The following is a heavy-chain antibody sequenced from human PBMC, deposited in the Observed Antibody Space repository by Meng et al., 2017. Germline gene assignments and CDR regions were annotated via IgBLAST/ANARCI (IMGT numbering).Heavy chain of an antibody. CDR1: GGTFSSYA. J-gene: IGHJ6*02. CDR2: IIPIFGTA. CDR3: AGPHRHIVVVPAAMRGGDYYYYGMDV. Sequence: SVKVSCKASGGTFSSYALSWVRQAPGQGLEWTGGIIPIFGTANYAQKFQGGVTITADKSTSTAYMELSSLRSEDTAVYYCAGPHRHIVVVPAAMRGGDYYYYGMDVWGQGTTVTVSS. V-gene: IGHV1-69*06. D-gene: IGHD2-2*01.